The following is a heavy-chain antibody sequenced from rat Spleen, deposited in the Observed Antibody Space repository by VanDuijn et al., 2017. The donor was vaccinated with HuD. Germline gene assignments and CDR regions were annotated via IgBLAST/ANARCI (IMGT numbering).Heavy chain of an antibody. D-gene: IGHD1-2*01. V-gene: IGHV5-19*01. CDR3: TRESYSTFDY. CDR2: ISPSGST. J-gene: IGHJ2*01. Sequence: EVQLVESGGGLVQPGRSLKLSCVASGFTFTNYGMHWIRQAPTNGLEWVASISPSGSTYYPDSVKGRFTISRDNAQNSIYLQMNSLTSEDTATYYCTRESYSTFDYWGQGVMVTVSS. CDR1: GFTFTNYG.